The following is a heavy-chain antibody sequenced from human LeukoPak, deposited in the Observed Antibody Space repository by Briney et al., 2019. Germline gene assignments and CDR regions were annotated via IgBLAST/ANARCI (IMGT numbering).Heavy chain of an antibody. CDR3: QSRFLEWLLDY. CDR1: GGSISSGDYY. J-gene: IGHJ4*02. V-gene: IGHV4-39*01. CDR2: IYYGGYT. D-gene: IGHD3-3*01. Sequence: SETLSLTCTVPGGSISSGDYYWGWIRQPPGKGLEWIGSIYYGGYTYYNPSLKSRVTISVDTSKNRFSLKLSSVTAADTAIYYCQSRFLEWLLDYWGQGTLVTVSS.